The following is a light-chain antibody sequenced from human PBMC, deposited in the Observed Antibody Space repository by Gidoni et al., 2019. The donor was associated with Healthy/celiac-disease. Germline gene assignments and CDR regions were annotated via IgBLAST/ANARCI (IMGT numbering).Light chain of an antibody. CDR3: QQYDNIPRYT. Sequence: DIQMTQSPSSLSASVGDRVTITCQASQDISNYLNWYQQKQGKAPKLLIYDASNLETGVPSRFSGSGAGTDFTFTISSLQPEDIATYYCQQYDNIPRYTFGQGTKLEIK. J-gene: IGKJ2*01. CDR1: QDISNY. V-gene: IGKV1-33*01. CDR2: DAS.